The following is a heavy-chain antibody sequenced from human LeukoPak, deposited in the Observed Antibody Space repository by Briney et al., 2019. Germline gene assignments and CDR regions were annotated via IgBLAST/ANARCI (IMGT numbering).Heavy chain of an antibody. CDR3: ARKSKYCSSTSCYIFGY. CDR2: IYHSGST. Sequence: SSETLSLTCAVSGGSISSSNWWSWVRQPPGKGLEWIGEIYHSGSTNYNPSLKSRVTTSVDKSKNQFSLKLSSVTAADTAVYYCARKSKYCSSTSCYIFGYWGQGTLVTVSS. D-gene: IGHD2-2*02. CDR1: GGSISSSNW. V-gene: IGHV4-4*02. J-gene: IGHJ4*02.